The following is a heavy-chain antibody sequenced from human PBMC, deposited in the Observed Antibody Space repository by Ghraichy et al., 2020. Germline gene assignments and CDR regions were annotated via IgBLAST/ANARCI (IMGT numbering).Heavy chain of an antibody. CDR1: GFTFSSYD. CDR2: IGTAGDA. CDR3: ARAVYYYDGSFYQRYFDL. V-gene: IGHV3-13*01. Sequence: GGSLILSCAASGFTFSSYDMHWVRQGAGKGLEWVSGIGTAGDANYPGSVKGRFTISRENAKNSFYLQMNSLRAGDTAVYFCARAVYYYDGSFYQRYFDLWGRGTLVTVSS. D-gene: IGHD3-22*01. J-gene: IGHJ2*01.